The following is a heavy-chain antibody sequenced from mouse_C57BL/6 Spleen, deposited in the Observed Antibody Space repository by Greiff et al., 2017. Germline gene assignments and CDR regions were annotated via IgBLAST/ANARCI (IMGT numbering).Heavy chain of an antibody. CDR1: GYTFTSYW. J-gene: IGHJ3*01. CDR2: IYPGSGST. CDR3: ARFGYDVGFAY. V-gene: IGHV1-55*01. Sequence: VQLQQSGAELVKPGALVKMSCKASGYTFTSYWITWVKQRPGQGLEWIGDIYPGSGSTNYNEKFKSKATLTVDTSSSTAYMQLSSLTSEDSAVYYCARFGYDVGFAYWGQGTLVTVSA. D-gene: IGHD2-2*01.